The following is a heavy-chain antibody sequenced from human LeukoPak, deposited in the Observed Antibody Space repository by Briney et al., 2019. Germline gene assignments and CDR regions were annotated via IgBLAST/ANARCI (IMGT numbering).Heavy chain of an antibody. CDR1: GFTFSDHY. D-gene: IGHD3-10*01. Sequence: GGSLRLSCSASGFTFSDHYMDWVRQAPGKGLEWVGRTINKANSYTTEYAASVKGRFTISRDDSKNSMYLKMNSLKTEDTAVYYCSRVVVRGIIITDYYFDYWGQGTLVTVSS. V-gene: IGHV3-72*01. J-gene: IGHJ4*02. CDR2: TINKANSYTT. CDR3: SRVVVRGIIITDYYFDY.